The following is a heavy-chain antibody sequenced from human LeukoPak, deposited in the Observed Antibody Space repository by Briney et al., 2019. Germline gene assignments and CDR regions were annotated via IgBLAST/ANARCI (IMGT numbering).Heavy chain of an antibody. CDR3: AKTFPSSYYYGSGSYYNFLSFFDY. Sequence: SETLSLTCTVSGGSVSTYYWSWIRQPAGKGLEFIGRFFTSGTSGTTTYNPSLKSRVSMSLDTSKNQFSLKLSSVTAADTAVYYCAKTFPSSYYYGSGSYYNFLSFFDYWGQGTLVTVSS. CDR2: FFTSGTSGTT. J-gene: IGHJ4*02. CDR1: GGSVSTYY. V-gene: IGHV4-4*07. D-gene: IGHD3-10*01.